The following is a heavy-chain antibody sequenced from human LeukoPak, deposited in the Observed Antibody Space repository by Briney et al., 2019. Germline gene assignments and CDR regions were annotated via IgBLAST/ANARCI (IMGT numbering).Heavy chain of an antibody. CDR3: ARSNNGGWGYCDY. J-gene: IGHJ4*02. CDR2: IWYDGSNK. V-gene: IGHV3-33*01. CDR1: GFSFSNYG. Sequence: GRCLRLSCAASGFSFSNYGMHWVRRAPGKGVEWGAVIWYDGSNKYYADSVKGRFTISRDNSKNTLYVQMSSLRAEDTAVYYCARSNNGGWGYCDYWGQGSLVTVSS. D-gene: IGHD3-16*01.